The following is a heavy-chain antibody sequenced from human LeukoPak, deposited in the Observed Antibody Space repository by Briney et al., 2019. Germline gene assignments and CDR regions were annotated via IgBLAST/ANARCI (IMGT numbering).Heavy chain of an antibody. V-gene: IGHV1-2*02. D-gene: IGHD2-21*02. CDR1: GYTFTGYY. Sequence: ASVKVSCKASGYTFTGYYMHWVRQAPGQGLEWMGWINPNSGGTNYAQKFQGRVTMTRDTSTSTVYMELSSLRSEDTAVYYCARDTTYCGGDCYRQYYYYYYMDVWGKGTTVTISS. J-gene: IGHJ6*03. CDR3: ARDTTYCGGDCYRQYYYYYYMDV. CDR2: INPNSGGT.